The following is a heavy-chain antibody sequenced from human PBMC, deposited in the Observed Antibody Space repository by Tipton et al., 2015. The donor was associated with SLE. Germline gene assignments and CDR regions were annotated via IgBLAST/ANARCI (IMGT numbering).Heavy chain of an antibody. CDR2: IYRSGTT. CDR3: ARSGLRRINEGHMDV. CDR1: GGSISNGTYS. J-gene: IGHJ3*01. V-gene: IGHV4-30-2*01. D-gene: IGHD2-15*01. Sequence: TLSLTCAVSGGSISNGTYSWSWIRQPPGKGLEWIGYIYRSGTTYCNPSLKSRVTISVDRSKNQFSLKVTSVTDADTAVYYCARSGLRRINEGHMDVWGQGTMVTVSS.